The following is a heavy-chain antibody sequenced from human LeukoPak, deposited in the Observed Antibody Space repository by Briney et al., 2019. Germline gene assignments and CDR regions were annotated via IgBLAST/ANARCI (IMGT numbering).Heavy chain of an antibody. CDR2: ISSSSSYI. Sequence: GGSLRLSCAASGFTFSSYSMNWVRQAPGKGLEWVSSISSSSSYIYYADSVKGRFTISRDNAKNSLYLQMNSLRAEDTALYYCAKDSVGATGGELDYWGQGTLVTVSS. V-gene: IGHV3-21*04. CDR3: AKDSVGATGGELDY. J-gene: IGHJ4*02. D-gene: IGHD1-26*01. CDR1: GFTFSSYS.